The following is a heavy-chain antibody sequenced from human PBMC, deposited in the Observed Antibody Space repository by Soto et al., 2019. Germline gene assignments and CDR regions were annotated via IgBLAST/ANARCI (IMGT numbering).Heavy chain of an antibody. Sequence: PGGSLRLSCAASGFTFSDYYMSWIRQAPGKGLEWVSYISSSGSTIYYADSVKGRFTISRDNAKNSLYLQMNSLRAEDTAVYYCAGAWKFLRYYFDYWGQGTLVTVSS. V-gene: IGHV3-11*01. D-gene: IGHD1-1*01. CDR1: GFTFSDYY. CDR3: AGAWKFLRYYFDY. J-gene: IGHJ4*02. CDR2: ISSSGSTI.